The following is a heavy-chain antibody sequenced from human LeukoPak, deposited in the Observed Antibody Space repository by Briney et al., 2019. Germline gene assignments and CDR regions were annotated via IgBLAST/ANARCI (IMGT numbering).Heavy chain of an antibody. CDR3: ARRTTKHDAFDI. CDR2: INPNSGGT. Sequence: ASVKVSCKASGYTFTGYYMHWVRQAPGQGLEWMGWINPNSGGTNYAQKFQGRVTMTRDTSISTAYMELSRLRSDDTAVYYCARRTTKHDAFDIWGQGTMVTVSS. D-gene: IGHD1-14*01. J-gene: IGHJ3*02. V-gene: IGHV1-2*02. CDR1: GYTFTGYY.